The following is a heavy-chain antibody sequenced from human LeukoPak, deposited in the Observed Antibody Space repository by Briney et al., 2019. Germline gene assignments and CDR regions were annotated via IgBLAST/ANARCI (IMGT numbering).Heavy chain of an antibody. CDR1: GGSFSGYY. V-gene: IGHV4-34*01. D-gene: IGHD3-9*01. J-gene: IGHJ4*02. CDR2: INHSGST. CDR3: ARDPVNDILTNESDY. Sequence: PSETLSLTCAVYGGSFSGYYWSWIRQPPGKGLEWIGEINHSGSTNYNPSLKSRVTISVDMSKNQFSLKLTSVTAADTAVYYCARDPVNDILTNESDYWGQGTLVTVSS.